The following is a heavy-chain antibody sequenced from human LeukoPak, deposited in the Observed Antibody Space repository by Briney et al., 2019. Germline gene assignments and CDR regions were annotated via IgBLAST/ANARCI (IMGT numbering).Heavy chain of an antibody. Sequence: GGSLRLSCAASGFTFSSYSMNWVRQAPGKGLEWVSSISSSSSYIYYADSVKGRFTISRDNAKNSLYLQMNSLRAEDTAVYYCARGPRGYQLLYSYYYYYMDVWGKGTTVTVSS. V-gene: IGHV3-21*01. J-gene: IGHJ6*03. CDR2: ISSSSSYI. D-gene: IGHD2-2*02. CDR3: ARGPRGYQLLYSYYYYYMDV. CDR1: GFTFSSYS.